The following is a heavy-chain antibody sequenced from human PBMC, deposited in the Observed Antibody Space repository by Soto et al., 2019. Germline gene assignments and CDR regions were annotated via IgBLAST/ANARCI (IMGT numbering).Heavy chain of an antibody. CDR2: IYSSGST. D-gene: IGHD4-17*01. CDR3: ARDYPYFTVTTSGGMDV. J-gene: IGHJ6*02. CDR1: GGSIDNFY. V-gene: IGHV4-59*01. Sequence: SETLSLTCTVSGGSIDNFYWSWIRQPPGKGLEWIGYIYSSGSTNYNPSLKSRVTISVDTSKNQFSLKLSSVTAADTAVYFCARDYPYFTVTTSGGMDVWGQGTTVTVSS.